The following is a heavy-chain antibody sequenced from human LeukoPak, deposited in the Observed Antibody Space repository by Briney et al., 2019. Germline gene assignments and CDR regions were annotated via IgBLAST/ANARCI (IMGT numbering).Heavy chain of an antibody. D-gene: IGHD2-2*01. J-gene: IGHJ4*02. CDR2: ISGTGATT. Sequence: GGSLRLSCAASGFTFGSYAMSWVRQAPGKGLEWVAPISGTGATTYYADSVKGRFTISRDNSKNTLYLQMNSLRAEDTAVYYCAKAHDIVVVLDYWGQGTLVTVSS. CDR1: GFTFGSYA. CDR3: AKAHDIVVVLDY. V-gene: IGHV3-23*01.